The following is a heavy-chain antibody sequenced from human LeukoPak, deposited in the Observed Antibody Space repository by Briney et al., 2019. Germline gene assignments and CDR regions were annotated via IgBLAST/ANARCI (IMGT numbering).Heavy chain of an antibody. V-gene: IGHV3-7*01. CDR2: IKEDGSEK. CDR1: GFTFSNYW. CDR3: AELGITMIGGV. Sequence: PGGSLRLSCAASGFTFSNYWMSWVRQAPEKGLEWVANIKEDGSEKYYVESVEGRFTISRDNAKTSLYLQMNSLRAEDTAVYYCAELGITMIGGVWGKGTTVTISS. D-gene: IGHD3-10*02. J-gene: IGHJ6*04.